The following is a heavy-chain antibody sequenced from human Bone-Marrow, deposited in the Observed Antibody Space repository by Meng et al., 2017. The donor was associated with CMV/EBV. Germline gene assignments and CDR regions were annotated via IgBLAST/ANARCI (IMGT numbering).Heavy chain of an antibody. CDR3: AKEGQQLGYNWFDP. D-gene: IGHD6-13*01. CDR1: GFPFSSYA. Sequence: ASGFPFSSYAMSWVRQAPGKGLEWVSAISGSGGSTYYADSVKGRFTISRDNSKNTLYLQMNSLRAEDTAVYYCAKEGQQLGYNWFDPWGQGTLVTVSS. CDR2: ISGSGGST. J-gene: IGHJ5*02. V-gene: IGHV3-23*01.